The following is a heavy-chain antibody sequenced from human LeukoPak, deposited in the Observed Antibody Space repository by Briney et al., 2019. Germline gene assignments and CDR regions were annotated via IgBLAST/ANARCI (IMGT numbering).Heavy chain of an antibody. Sequence: ASVKVSCKASGYTFIDYYLHWVRQAPGQGLEWMGWINPNSGATKSAQKFQGRVTMTRDTSISSAYMDLSRLRSDDTAVYYCARSWGSDWYFDLWGRGTLVTVSS. CDR1: GYTFIDYY. CDR2: INPNSGAT. J-gene: IGHJ2*01. D-gene: IGHD7-27*01. V-gene: IGHV1-2*02. CDR3: ARSWGSDWYFDL.